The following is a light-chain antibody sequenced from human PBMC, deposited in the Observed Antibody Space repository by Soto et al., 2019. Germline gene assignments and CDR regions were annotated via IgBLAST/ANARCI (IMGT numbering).Light chain of an antibody. CDR1: QDISNY. Sequence: IQMTQSPSSLSASVGDRVTITWQASQDISNYLNWYHQKPGKAPKLLIYDASNFETGVPSRFSGSGSGTDFTLTISSLQPEDMGTYYCQQYDNLPPYTFDQGNKLEIK. CDR3: QQYDNLPPYT. V-gene: IGKV1-33*01. CDR2: DAS. J-gene: IGKJ2*01.